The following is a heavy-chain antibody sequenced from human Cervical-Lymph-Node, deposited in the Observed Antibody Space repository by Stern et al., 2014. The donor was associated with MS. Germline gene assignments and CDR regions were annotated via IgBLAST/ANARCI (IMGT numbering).Heavy chain of an antibody. CDR2: IFSNDEK. V-gene: IGHV2-26*01. Sequence: QVTLKESGPVLVKPTETLTLTCTVSGFSLSNARMGVSWIRQPPGKALEWLAHIFSNDEKSYSTSLKSRPTISKDTSKSQVVLTMTNMDPVDTATYYCARMGFGSSTSWDYWGQGTLVTVSS. CDR1: GFSLSNARMG. J-gene: IGHJ4*02. CDR3: ARMGFGSSTSWDY. D-gene: IGHD2-2*01.